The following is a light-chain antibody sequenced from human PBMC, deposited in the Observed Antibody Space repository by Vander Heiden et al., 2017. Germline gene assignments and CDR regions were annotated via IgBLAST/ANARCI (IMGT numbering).Light chain of an antibody. V-gene: IGKV3-11*01. CDR1: QSVSSY. J-gene: IGKJ4*01. Sequence: EIVLTQSPATLSLSPGERATLSCRASQSVSSYLASYQQQPGQAPRLLIYDASNRATGIPARFSSSGSGTDFTLTISSLEPEDFAVYYCQQRSNWPPLTFGGGTKVEIK. CDR2: DAS. CDR3: QQRSNWPPLT.